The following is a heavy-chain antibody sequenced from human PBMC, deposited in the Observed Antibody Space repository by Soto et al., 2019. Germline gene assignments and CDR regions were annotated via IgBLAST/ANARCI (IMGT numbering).Heavy chain of an antibody. CDR2: ISGSGGTT. D-gene: IGHD6-13*01. J-gene: IGHJ5*02. CDR3: AKDRGAAAGAWFDP. Sequence: GGSLRLSCAASGFTFNNYAMNWVRQAPGKGLEWVSGISGSGGTTYYADSVKGRFTISRDNSKNTLYLQMNSLRAEDTAAYYCAKDRGAAAGAWFDPWGQGTLVTVSS. V-gene: IGHV3-23*01. CDR1: GFTFNNYA.